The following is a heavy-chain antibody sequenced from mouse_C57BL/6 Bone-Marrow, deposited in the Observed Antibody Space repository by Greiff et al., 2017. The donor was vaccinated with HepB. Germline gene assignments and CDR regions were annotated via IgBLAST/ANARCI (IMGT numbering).Heavy chain of an antibody. J-gene: IGHJ1*03. D-gene: IGHD1-1*01. CDR1: GFTFSDAW. CDR3: AADCYYGSSPLLGFDV. Sequence: EVKLQESGGGLVQPGGSMKLSCAASGFTFSDAWMDWVRQSPEKGLEWVAEIRNKANNHATYYAESVKGRFTISRDESKSSVYLQMNSLRAEDTGIYYCAADCYYGSSPLLGFDVWGKGTTVTVSS. CDR2: IRNKANNHAT. V-gene: IGHV6-6*01.